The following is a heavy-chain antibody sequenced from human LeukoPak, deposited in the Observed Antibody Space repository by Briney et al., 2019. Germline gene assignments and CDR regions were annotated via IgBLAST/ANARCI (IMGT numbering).Heavy chain of an antibody. D-gene: IGHD2-2*02. V-gene: IGHV3-23*05. J-gene: IGHJ4*02. CDR1: GFTFSNYA. Sequence: GGSLRLYCAASGFTFSNYAMSWVRQTPGKGLEWVSSISGSGTNTYYADSVKGRFTISRDKSSDMVYLQMDGLRPEDTALYYCAKGGDSTCYSGSHYWGQGALVTVSS. CDR3: AKGGDSTCYSGSHY. CDR2: ISGSGTNT.